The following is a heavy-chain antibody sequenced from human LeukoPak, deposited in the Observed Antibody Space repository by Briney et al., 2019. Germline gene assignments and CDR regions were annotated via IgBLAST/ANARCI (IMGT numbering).Heavy chain of an antibody. CDR3: ASVNATGYFDWLPLDY. J-gene: IGHJ4*02. CDR1: GFTFRSYG. V-gene: IGHV3-23*01. CDR2: ISGSGGST. D-gene: IGHD3-9*01. Sequence: GGSLRLSCAASGFTFRSYGMSWVRQAPGKGLEWVSAISGSGGSTYYADAVKGRFTISRDNSKNTLYLQMNSLRAEDTAVYYCASVNATGYFDWLPLDYWGQGTLVTVSS.